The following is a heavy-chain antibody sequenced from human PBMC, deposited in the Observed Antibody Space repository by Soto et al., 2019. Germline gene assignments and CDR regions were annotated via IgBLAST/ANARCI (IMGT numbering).Heavy chain of an antibody. J-gene: IGHJ5*02. CDR3: ARVWAYYYDSSGYYPFDP. D-gene: IGHD3-22*01. CDR1: GYTFTSYA. V-gene: IGHV1-3*01. Sequence: ASVKVSCKASGYTFTSYAMHWVRQAPGQRLEWMGWINAGNGNTKYSQKFQGRVTITRDTSASTAYMELSSLRSEDTAVYYCARVWAYYYDSSGYYPFDPWGKATLVTVSS. CDR2: INAGNGNT.